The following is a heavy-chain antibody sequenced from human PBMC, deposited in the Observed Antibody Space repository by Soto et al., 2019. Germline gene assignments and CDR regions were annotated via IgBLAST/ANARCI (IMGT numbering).Heavy chain of an antibody. D-gene: IGHD3-3*01. CDR1: GFTFSSYG. CDR2: IWYDGSNK. V-gene: IGHV3-33*01. CDR3: ARDPGTIFGVVTDPYGMDV. J-gene: IGHJ6*02. Sequence: PGGSLRLSCAASGFTFSSYGMHWVRQAPGKGLEWVAVIWYDGSNKYYADSVKGRFTISRDNSKNTLYLQMNSLRAEDTAVYYCARDPGTIFGVVTDPYGMDVWGQGTTVTVSS.